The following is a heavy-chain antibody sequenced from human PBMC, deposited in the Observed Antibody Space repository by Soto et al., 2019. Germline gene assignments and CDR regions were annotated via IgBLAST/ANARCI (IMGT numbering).Heavy chain of an antibody. J-gene: IGHJ5*02. CDR1: GGSISSYY. Sequence: SETLSLTCTVSGGSISSYYWSWIRQPAGKGLEWIGRIYTSGSTNYNPSLKSRVTMSVDTSKNQFSLKLSSVTAADTAVYYCARRYGSGSYWTGDWFDPWGQGTLVTVSS. CDR2: IYTSGST. D-gene: IGHD3-10*01. CDR3: ARRYGSGSYWTGDWFDP. V-gene: IGHV4-4*07.